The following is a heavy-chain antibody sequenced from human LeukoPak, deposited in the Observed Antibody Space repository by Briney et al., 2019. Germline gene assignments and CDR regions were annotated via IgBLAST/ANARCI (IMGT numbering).Heavy chain of an antibody. J-gene: IGHJ4*02. CDR2: INPSGGST. CDR3: ARPTAYYYDSSGHRYYLDY. D-gene: IGHD3-22*01. CDR1: GYTFTSYY. Sequence: ASVKVSCKASGYTFTSYYMHWVRQAPGQGLEWMGIINPSGGSTSYAQKFQGRVTMTRDTSTNTAYMELRSLRSDDTAVYYCARPTAYYYDSSGHRYYLDYWGQGTLVTVSS. V-gene: IGHV1-46*01.